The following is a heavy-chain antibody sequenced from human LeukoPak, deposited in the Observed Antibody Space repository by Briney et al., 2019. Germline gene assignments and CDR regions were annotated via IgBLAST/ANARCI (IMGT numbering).Heavy chain of an antibody. CDR3: ARASSGWYAAY. V-gene: IGHV1-18*04. Sequence: ASVNVSCKASGYTCTSYGISWVRQAAGQGLEWMGWVSAYNGNTNYAQKLQGSVTMTTDTSTSTAYMELRSLRSDDTAVYYCARASSGWYAAYWGQGTLVTVSS. CDR2: VSAYNGNT. D-gene: IGHD6-19*01. J-gene: IGHJ4*02. CDR1: GYTCTSYG.